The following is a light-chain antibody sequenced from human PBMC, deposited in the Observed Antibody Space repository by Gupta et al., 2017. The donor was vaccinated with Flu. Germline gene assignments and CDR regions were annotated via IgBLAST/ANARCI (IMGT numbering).Light chain of an antibody. Sequence: SIAIGVTGRIMTGVHTSAGPLYKQGLGIVPKLLIYGVSNRPSGISNRFSGSTSGNTASLTISGLQTDDESDYHCISYAGSGKEVFGTGTKVTVL. CDR1: IMTGVHTSA. CDR3: ISYAGSGKEV. V-gene: IGLV2-23*02. CDR2: GVS. J-gene: IGLJ1*01.